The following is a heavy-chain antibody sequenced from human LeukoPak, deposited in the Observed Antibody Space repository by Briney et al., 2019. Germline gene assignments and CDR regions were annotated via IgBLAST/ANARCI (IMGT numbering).Heavy chain of an antibody. Sequence: SETLSLTCTVSGVSISSYYWSWIRQPAGKGLEWIGRIYTSGSTNYNPSLKSRVTMSVDTSKNQFSLKLSSVTAADTAVYYCAREVTMVRGVITCFDYWGQGTLVTVSS. CDR2: IYTSGST. V-gene: IGHV4-4*07. CDR1: GVSISSYY. J-gene: IGHJ4*02. CDR3: AREVTMVRGVITCFDY. D-gene: IGHD3-10*01.